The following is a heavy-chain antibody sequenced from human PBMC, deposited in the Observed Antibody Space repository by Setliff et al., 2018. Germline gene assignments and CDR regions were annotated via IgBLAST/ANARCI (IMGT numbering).Heavy chain of an antibody. CDR1: GFMSSSYW. J-gene: IGHJ3*02. CDR3: ARATADTRNSLDI. CDR2: INGDGSGT. Sequence: SLRLSCAAAGFMSSSYWMHWVRQAPGKGLVWVSRINGDGSGTYHADSVKGRFTISRDNAKNTLYLQMNSLRVEDTAVYYCARATADTRNSLDIWGQGTMVTVSS. V-gene: IGHV3-74*01. D-gene: IGHD6-13*01.